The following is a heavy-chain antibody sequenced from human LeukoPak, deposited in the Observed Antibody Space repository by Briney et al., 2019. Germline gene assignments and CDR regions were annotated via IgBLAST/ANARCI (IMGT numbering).Heavy chain of an antibody. J-gene: IGHJ3*02. V-gene: IGHV3-7*03. D-gene: IGHD3-3*01. CDR3: AKGITIFGVVPGAFDI. CDR2: IKQDGSEK. CDR1: GFTFSSYW. Sequence: GGSLRLSCAASGFTFSSYWMSWVRQAPGKGLEWVANIKQDGSEKYYVDSVKGRFTISRDNAKNSLYLQMNSLRAEDTAVYYCAKGITIFGVVPGAFDIWGQGTMVTVSS.